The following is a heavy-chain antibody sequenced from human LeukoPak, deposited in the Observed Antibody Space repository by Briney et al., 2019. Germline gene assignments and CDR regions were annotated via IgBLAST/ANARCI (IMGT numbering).Heavy chain of an antibody. Sequence: GSVKVSCKASGYTFTGYYMHWVRQAPGQGLEWMGWINPNSGGTNYAQKFQGRVTMTRDTSISTAYMELSRLRSDDTAVNYCARDLRYGSGSYYVYWGQGTLVTVSS. CDR1: GYTFTGYY. V-gene: IGHV1-2*02. CDR2: INPNSGGT. CDR3: ARDLRYGSGSYYVY. D-gene: IGHD3-10*01. J-gene: IGHJ4*02.